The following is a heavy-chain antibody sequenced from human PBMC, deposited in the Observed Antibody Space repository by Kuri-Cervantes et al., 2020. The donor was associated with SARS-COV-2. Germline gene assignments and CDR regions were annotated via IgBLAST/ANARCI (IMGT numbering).Heavy chain of an antibody. V-gene: IGHV3-23*01. J-gene: IGHJ4*02. CDR1: GFNFDDCA. CDR2: ISGSGGST. CDR3: ATSYFAKRYCSSTSCYSPFDY. D-gene: IGHD2-2*02. Sequence: GESLKISCAGSGFNFDDCAIQWVRQPPGEGLEWVSGISGSGGSTYYADSVKGRFTISRDNSKNTLYLQMNSLRAEDTAVYYCATSYFAKRYCSSTSCYSPFDYWGQGTLVTVSS.